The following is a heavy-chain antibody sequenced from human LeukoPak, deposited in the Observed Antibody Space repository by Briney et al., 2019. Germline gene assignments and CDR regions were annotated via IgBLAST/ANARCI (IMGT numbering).Heavy chain of an antibody. J-gene: IGHJ6*02. CDR2: INPNSGGT. Sequence: ASVKVSCKASGYTFTSYGISWVRQAPGQGLEWMGWINPNSGGTNYAQKFQGRVTMTRDTSISTAYMELSSLRSEDTAVYYCARHRNGYSSSWYVPVNYYYYGMDVWGQGTTVTVSS. V-gene: IGHV1-2*02. CDR1: GYTFTSYG. CDR3: ARHRNGYSSSWYVPVNYYYYGMDV. D-gene: IGHD6-13*01.